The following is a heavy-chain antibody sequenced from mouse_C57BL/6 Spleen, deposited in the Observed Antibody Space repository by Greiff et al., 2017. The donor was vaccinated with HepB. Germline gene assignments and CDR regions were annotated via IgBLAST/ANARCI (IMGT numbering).Heavy chain of an antibody. D-gene: IGHD1-1*01. CDR3: ARFSFITTVVARRYYFDY. CDR2: IDPEDGET. V-gene: IGHV14-2*01. J-gene: IGHJ2*01. Sequence: VQLKQSGAELVKPGASVKLSCTASGFNIKDYYMHWVKQRTEQGLEWIGRIDPEDGETKYAPKFQGKATITADTSSNTAYLQLSSLTSEDTAVYYCARFSFITTVVARRYYFDYWGQGTTLTVSS. CDR1: GFNIKDYY.